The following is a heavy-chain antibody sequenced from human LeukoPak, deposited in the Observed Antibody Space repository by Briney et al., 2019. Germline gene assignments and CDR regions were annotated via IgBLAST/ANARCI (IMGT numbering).Heavy chain of an antibody. CDR3: ARERVGIAARPDYYYMDV. CDR2: INPNSGGT. CDR1: GYTFTGYY. Sequence: ASVKVSCKASGYTFTGYYMHWVRQAPGQGLEWMGWINPNSGGTNYAQKFQGRVTMTRDTSISTAYMELSRLRSDDTAVYYCARERVGIAARPDYYYMDVWGKGTTVTVSS. V-gene: IGHV1-2*02. J-gene: IGHJ6*03. D-gene: IGHD6-6*01.